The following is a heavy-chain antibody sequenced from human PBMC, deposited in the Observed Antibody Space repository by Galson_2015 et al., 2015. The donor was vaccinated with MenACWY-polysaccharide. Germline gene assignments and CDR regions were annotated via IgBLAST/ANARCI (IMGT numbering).Heavy chain of an antibody. CDR3: AKGAAHYGSGNYYDY. CDR2: LSPTTGIT. Sequence: SLRLSCAGSGLTFSSYGMGWVRQAPGKGLEWVSGLSPTTGITYYADSVRGRFTISRDNSKNTLYLQMDSLRAEDTALYYCAKGAAHYGSGNYYDYWGQGTQVTVSS. CDR1: GLTFSSYG. V-gene: IGHV3-23*01. D-gene: IGHD3-10*01. J-gene: IGHJ4*02.